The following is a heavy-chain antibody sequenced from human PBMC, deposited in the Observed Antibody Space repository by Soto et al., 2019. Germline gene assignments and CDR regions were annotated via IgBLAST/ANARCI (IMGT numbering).Heavy chain of an antibody. Sequence: GGSLRLSCAASGFSFSNYAMSWVRQAPGKGLEWVSYISSSSSTIYYADSVKGRFTISRDNAKNSLYLQMNSLRDEDTAVYYCAHLTGYSSGWYGMDVWGQGTTVTVSS. CDR3: AHLTGYSSGWYGMDV. D-gene: IGHD6-19*01. J-gene: IGHJ6*02. CDR1: GFSFSNYA. V-gene: IGHV3-48*02. CDR2: ISSSSSTI.